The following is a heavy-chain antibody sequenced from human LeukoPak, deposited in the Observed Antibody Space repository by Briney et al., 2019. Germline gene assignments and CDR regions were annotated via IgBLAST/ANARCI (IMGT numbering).Heavy chain of an antibody. D-gene: IGHD6-13*01. CDR2: LYHSGST. Sequence: PSETLSLTCTVSGYSISTNNYWGWIRQPPGKGLEWIGSLYHSGSTYYNPPLKSRVTISVDTSKNQFSLRMNSLTAADTAVYYCARDSSARYSSSWYVVGDFDYWGQGTPVTVSS. CDR1: GYSISTNNY. J-gene: IGHJ4*02. V-gene: IGHV4-38-2*02. CDR3: ARDSSARYSSSWYVVGDFDY.